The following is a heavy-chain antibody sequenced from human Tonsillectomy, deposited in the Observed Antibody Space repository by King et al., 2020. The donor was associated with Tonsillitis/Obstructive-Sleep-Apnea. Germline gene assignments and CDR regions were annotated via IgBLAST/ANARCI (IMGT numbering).Heavy chain of an antibody. CDR2: ISWNSGSI. V-gene: IGHV3-9*01. Sequence: QLVQSGGGLVQPGRSLRLSCAASGFTFDDYAMHWVRQAPGKGLEWVSGISWNSGSIGYADSVKGRFTISRDNAKNSLYLQKNSLRAEDTALYYCAKGLSDYYGSGSPALDYWGQGTLVTVSS. D-gene: IGHD3-10*01. CDR3: AKGLSDYYGSGSPALDY. J-gene: IGHJ4*02. CDR1: GFTFDDYA.